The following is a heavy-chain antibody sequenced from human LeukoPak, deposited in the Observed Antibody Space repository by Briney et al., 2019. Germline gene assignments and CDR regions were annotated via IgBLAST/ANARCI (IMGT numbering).Heavy chain of an antibody. D-gene: IGHD2-2*02. V-gene: IGHV4-30-2*01. J-gene: IGHJ5*02. CDR1: GGSITSGGYS. Sequence: SETLSLTCAVSGGSITSGGYSWTWIRQPPGKGLEWIGYIYHSGNTFYNPSLKSRVTISVDTSKNQFSLKLSSVTAADTAVYYCARGADIVVVPAAKPGPYNWFDPWGQGTLVTVSS. CDR2: IYHSGNT. CDR3: ARGADIVVVPAAKPGPYNWFDP.